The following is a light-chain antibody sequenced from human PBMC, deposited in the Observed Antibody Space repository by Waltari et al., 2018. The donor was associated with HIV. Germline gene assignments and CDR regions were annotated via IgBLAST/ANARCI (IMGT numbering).Light chain of an antibody. CDR1: QGISSH. Sequence: DIQLTQSPSFLSASVGDRVTITCRASQGISSHLAWYQQKPGKATILLIYGASTLESGVPSRFRGSRSGTQFTLTISSLQPEDFATYYCQQFNSYPVTFGGGTKVEIK. V-gene: IGKV1-9*01. CDR3: QQFNSYPVT. J-gene: IGKJ4*01. CDR2: GAS.